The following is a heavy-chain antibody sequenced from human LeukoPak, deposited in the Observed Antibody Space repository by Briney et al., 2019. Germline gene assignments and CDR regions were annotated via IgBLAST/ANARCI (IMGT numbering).Heavy chain of an antibody. CDR1: GYTLSEIS. CDR3: ARSSSPPYI. Sequence: ASVKVSCKVSGYTLSEISMQWVRQAPGKGLEWMGGFDPEDGETIYAQKFQGRVTITADESTSTAYMELSSLRSEDTAVYYCARSSSPPYIWGQGTMVTVSS. V-gene: IGHV1-24*01. CDR2: FDPEDGET. J-gene: IGHJ3*02. D-gene: IGHD5-24*01.